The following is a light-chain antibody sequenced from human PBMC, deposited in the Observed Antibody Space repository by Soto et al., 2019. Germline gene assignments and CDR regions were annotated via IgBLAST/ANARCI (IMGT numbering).Light chain of an antibody. V-gene: IGLV1-44*01. Sequence: QSVLTQPPSASGTPGQSVTISCSGSSSNIGSNTVNWYQQLPGTAPKLLIYSNNQRPSGVPDRFSGSKSGTSASLAISGLQSEDEADYYCAAWDDSLNGYVFGTGTKRTVL. CDR3: AAWDDSLNGYV. J-gene: IGLJ1*01. CDR2: SNN. CDR1: SSNIGSNT.